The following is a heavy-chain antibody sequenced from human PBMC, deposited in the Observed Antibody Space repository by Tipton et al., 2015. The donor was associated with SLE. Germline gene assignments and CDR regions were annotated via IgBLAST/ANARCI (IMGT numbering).Heavy chain of an antibody. CDR3: AKGRYSGTSGALDS. CDR1: GFAFDDYP. D-gene: IGHD1-26*01. CDR2: ITWNGGTI. V-gene: IGHV3-43*01. Sequence: GSLRLSCVASGFAFDDYPMHWVRQSPGKGLEWVSLITWNGGTIYYSDSVRGRFTISRDNSKNSLYLQMNALRPEDTALYYCAKGRYSGTSGALDSWGQGTLVTVSS. J-gene: IGHJ4*02.